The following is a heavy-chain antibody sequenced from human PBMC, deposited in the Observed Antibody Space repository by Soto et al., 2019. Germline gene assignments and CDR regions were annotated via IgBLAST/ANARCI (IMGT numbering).Heavy chain of an antibody. D-gene: IGHD1-26*01. CDR1: GFTFSNAW. J-gene: IGHJ4*02. V-gene: IGHV3-15*01. CDR3: TTDTAWELLEYYFDY. Sequence: GGSLTLSSAASGFTFSNAWMSWVRQAPGKGLEWVGRIKSKTDGGTTDYAAPVKGRFTISRDDSKNTLYLKMNSLKTEDTAVYYRTTDTAWELLEYYFDYWGQGTLVTVSS. CDR2: IKSKTDGGTT.